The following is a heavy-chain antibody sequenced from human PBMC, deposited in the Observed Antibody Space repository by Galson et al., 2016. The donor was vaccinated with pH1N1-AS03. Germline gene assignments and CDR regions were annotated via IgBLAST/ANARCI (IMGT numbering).Heavy chain of an antibody. Sequence: QSGAEVTKPGESLKISCKTSGYIFTSYWVAWVRHMPAKGLEWMGIIYPGDSDTRYSPSFQGQVTISADRSINTAYLQWSSLMASDTAIYYCARQVRDGYNDYFDYWGQGILVTVSS. V-gene: IGHV5-51*01. D-gene: IGHD5-24*01. CDR3: ARQVRDGYNDYFDY. CDR2: IYPGDSDT. CDR1: GYIFTSYW. J-gene: IGHJ4*02.